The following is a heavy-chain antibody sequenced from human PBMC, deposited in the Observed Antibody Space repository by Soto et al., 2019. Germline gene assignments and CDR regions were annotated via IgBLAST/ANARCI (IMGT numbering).Heavy chain of an antibody. CDR1: GGSFSGYC. Sequence: QVQLQQWGAGLLKPSETLSLTCAVYGGSFSGYCWTWIRQPPGTGLEWIGEINHSGSTNYNPSLKSQVTISVDTSKNQFSLKLTSVTAADTAVYYCARDKITGLFDYWGQGTLVTVSS. V-gene: IGHV4-34*01. CDR2: INHSGST. CDR3: ARDKITGLFDY. J-gene: IGHJ4*02. D-gene: IGHD2-8*02.